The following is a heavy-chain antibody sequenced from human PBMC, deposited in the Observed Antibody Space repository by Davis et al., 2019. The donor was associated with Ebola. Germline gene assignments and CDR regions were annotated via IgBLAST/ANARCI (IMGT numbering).Heavy chain of an antibody. CDR3: ARAILLSGGHWFDP. Sequence: SETLSLTCTVSGGPFSGYYWNWIRQSPGKGLEWIAEITDRGGTNYNPSLKSRISISTDTSKNQFSLRLTSVTAADTAIYYCARAILLSGGHWFDPWGQGTLVTVSS. D-gene: IGHD2-2*02. J-gene: IGHJ5*02. CDR2: ITDRGGT. CDR1: GGPFSGYY. V-gene: IGHV4-34*01.